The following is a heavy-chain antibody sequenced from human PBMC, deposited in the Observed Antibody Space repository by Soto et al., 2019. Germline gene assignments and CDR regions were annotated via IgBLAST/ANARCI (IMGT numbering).Heavy chain of an antibody. J-gene: IGHJ4*02. CDR2: ISVYHGNT. Sequence: QVQLVQSGTEVKKPGASVKVSCKASGYTFGKYGISWVRQAPGQRLEWGGWISVYHGNTVHAQKFRGRVNMTTDTSTSTAYMELGSLKSGDTAIYYCAKDCSGASCGFDIWGQGTLVTVSS. V-gene: IGHV1-18*01. CDR3: AKDCSGASCGFDI. CDR1: GYTFGKYG. D-gene: IGHD2-15*01.